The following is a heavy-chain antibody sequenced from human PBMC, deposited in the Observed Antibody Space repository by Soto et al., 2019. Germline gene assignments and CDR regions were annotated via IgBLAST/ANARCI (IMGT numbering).Heavy chain of an antibody. CDR1: SGSISSYY. Sequence: SETLSLTCTVSSGSISSYYWSWIRQSPGKELEWIGYIYYNGNTKYNPSLKSRVTMTVDTSKNQFSLKMTSVTAADTAMYYCARHGSVFGVVSTPYFNYWGQGTLVTVSS. V-gene: IGHV4-59*08. CDR2: IYYNGNT. D-gene: IGHD3-3*01. J-gene: IGHJ4*02. CDR3: ARHGSVFGVVSTPYFNY.